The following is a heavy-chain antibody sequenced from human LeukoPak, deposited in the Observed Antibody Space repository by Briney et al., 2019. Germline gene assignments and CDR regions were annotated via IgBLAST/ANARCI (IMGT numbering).Heavy chain of an antibody. V-gene: IGHV1-69*13. D-gene: IGHD6-19*01. CDR1: GGTFSSYA. Sequence: SVKVSCNASGGTFSSYAISWVRQAPGQGLEWMGGIIPIFGTANYAQKFQGRVTITADESTSTAYMELSSLRSEDTAVYYCARGDSHLGYSSGWPPNYSDYWGQGTLVTVSS. J-gene: IGHJ4*02. CDR2: IIPIFGTA. CDR3: ARGDSHLGYSSGWPPNYSDY.